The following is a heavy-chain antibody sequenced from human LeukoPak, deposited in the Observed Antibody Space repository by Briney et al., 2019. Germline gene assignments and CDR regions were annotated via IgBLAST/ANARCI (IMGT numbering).Heavy chain of an antibody. J-gene: IGHJ6*03. CDR1: GYTFAIYG. V-gene: IGHV1-18*04. Sequence: ASVRVSCKASGYTFAIYGISWVRQAPGQGLEWMGCIISVNGSTNYAKKFQGRVTMTTDTSTNTAYMELRSLRSYDTAVYYCARAGSGRYYYYMDVWGKGTTVTVSS. CDR2: IISVNGST. D-gene: IGHD3-10*01. CDR3: ARAGSGRYYYYMDV.